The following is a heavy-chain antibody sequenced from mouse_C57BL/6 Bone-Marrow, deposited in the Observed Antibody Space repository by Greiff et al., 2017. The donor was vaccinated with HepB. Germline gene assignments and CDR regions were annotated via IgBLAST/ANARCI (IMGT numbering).Heavy chain of an antibody. CDR3: ARFTTVVVHWYFDV. CDR1: GFTFSSYA. CDR2: ISDGGSYT. Sequence: EVQVVESGGGLVKPGGSLKLSCAASGFTFSSYAMSWVRQTPEKRLEWVATISDGGSYTYYPDNVKGRFTISRDNAKNNLYLQMSHLKSEDTAMYYCARFTTVVVHWYFDVWGTGTTVTVSS. J-gene: IGHJ1*03. V-gene: IGHV5-4*01. D-gene: IGHD1-1*01.